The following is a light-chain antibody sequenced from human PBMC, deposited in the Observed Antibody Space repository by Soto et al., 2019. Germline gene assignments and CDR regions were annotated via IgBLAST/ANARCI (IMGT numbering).Light chain of an antibody. V-gene: IGKV1-9*01. CDR1: QDISSF. CDR3: QQYDGSLYT. J-gene: IGKJ2*01. Sequence: IQLTQSPSSLSASVGDRVTITCRASQDISSFLAWYQQKPGKAPKLLIFAASTLQSGVPSRFSGSGSGTDFTLTISSLQPEDFATYYCQQYDGSLYTFGQGTKLEIK. CDR2: AAS.